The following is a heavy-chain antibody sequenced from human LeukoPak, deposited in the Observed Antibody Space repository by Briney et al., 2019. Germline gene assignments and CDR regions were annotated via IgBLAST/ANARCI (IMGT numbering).Heavy chain of an antibody. D-gene: IGHD3-22*01. CDR2: IYHSGST. Sequence: PSQTLSLTCAVSGGSISSGGYSWSWIRQPPGKGLEWIGYIYHSGSTYYNPSLKSRVTISVDRSKNQFSLKLSSVTAADTAVYYCARGMTYYYDSSGYSFDYWGQGTLVTVSS. CDR3: ARGMTYYYDSSGYSFDY. J-gene: IGHJ4*02. CDR1: GGSISSGGYS. V-gene: IGHV4-30-2*01.